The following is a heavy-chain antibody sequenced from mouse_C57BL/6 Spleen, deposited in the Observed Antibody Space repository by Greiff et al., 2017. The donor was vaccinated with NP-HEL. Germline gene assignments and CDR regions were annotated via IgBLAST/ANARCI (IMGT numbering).Heavy chain of an antibody. J-gene: IGHJ4*01. V-gene: IGHV1-50*01. CDR2: IDPSDSYT. D-gene: IGHD3-2*02. CDR1: GYTFTSYW. CDR3: ARGRQLRLRRDAMDY. Sequence: QVQLQQPGAELVKPGASVKLSCKASGYTFTSYWMQWVKQRPGQGLEWIGEIDPSDSYTNYNQKFKGKATLTVDTSSSTAYMQLSSLTSEDSAVYYCARGRQLRLRRDAMDYWGQGTSVTVSS.